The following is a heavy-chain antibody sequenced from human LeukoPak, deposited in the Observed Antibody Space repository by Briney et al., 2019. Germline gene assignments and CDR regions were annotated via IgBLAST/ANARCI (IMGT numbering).Heavy chain of an antibody. J-gene: IGHJ6*03. CDR2: MNPNSGNT. CDR1: GYTFTSYD. Sequence: ASVKVSCKASGYTFTSYDINWVRQATGQGLEWMGWMNPNSGNTGYAQKFQGRVTMTRNTSISTAYMELSSLRSEDTAVYYCARSSGSYFPNYYYYYMDVWGKGTTVTISS. CDR3: ARSSGSYFPNYYYYYMDV. D-gene: IGHD1-26*01. V-gene: IGHV1-8*01.